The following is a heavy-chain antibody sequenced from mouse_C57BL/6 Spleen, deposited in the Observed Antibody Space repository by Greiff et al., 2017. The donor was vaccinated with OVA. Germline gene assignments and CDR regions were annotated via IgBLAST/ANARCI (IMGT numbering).Heavy chain of an antibody. Sequence: QVQLQQPGTELVKPGASVKLSCKASGYTFTSYWMHWVKQRPGQGLEWIGNINPSNGGTNYNEKFKSKATLTVDKSSSTAYMQLSSLASEDAAVYYCAREGNSDYFDYWGQGTTLTVSS. J-gene: IGHJ2*01. V-gene: IGHV1-53*01. CDR1: GYTFTSYW. CDR2: INPSNGGT. D-gene: IGHD2-1*01. CDR3: AREGNSDYFDY.